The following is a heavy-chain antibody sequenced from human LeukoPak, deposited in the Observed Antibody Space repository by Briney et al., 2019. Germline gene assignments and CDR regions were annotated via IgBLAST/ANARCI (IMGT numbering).Heavy chain of an antibody. D-gene: IGHD2/OR15-2a*01. CDR3: AREGPRGNSQFDY. V-gene: IGHV3-33*01. J-gene: IGHJ4*02. CDR1: GFTFSSYG. CDR2: IWYDGSNK. Sequence: TGGSLGLSCAASGFTFSSYGMHWVRQAPGKGLEWVALIWYDGSNKYYTDSVKGRLTISRDNSKNTLYLQMNSLRAEDTAVYYCAREGPRGNSQFDYWGQGTLVTVSS.